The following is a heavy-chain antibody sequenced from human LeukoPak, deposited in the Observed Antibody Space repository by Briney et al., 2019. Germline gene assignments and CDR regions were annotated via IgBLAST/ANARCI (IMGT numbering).Heavy chain of an antibody. CDR2: IKQDGSIQ. Sequence: GGSLRLSCTASGFTFSSVWMAWVRQAPGKVLEWVGNIKQDGSIQYYGDSVKGRFTISRDNAKNSLYLQMNNLRAEDTALYYCATSYDSSGCDWGQGTLVTVSS. CDR3: ATSYDSSGCD. CDR1: GFTFSSVW. V-gene: IGHV3-7*01. D-gene: IGHD3-22*01. J-gene: IGHJ4*02.